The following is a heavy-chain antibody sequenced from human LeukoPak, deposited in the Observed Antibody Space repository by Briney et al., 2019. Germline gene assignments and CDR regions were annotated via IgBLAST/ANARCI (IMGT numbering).Heavy chain of an antibody. CDR2: ISSSGSTI. D-gene: IGHD4-11*01. V-gene: IGHV3-48*04. CDR1: GFTFSSYS. CDR3: ARFMTTVTKNWFDP. Sequence: GGSLRLSCAASGFTFSSYSMNWVRQAPGKGLEWVSYISSSGSTIYYADSVKGRFTISRDNAKNSLYLQMNSLRAEGTAVYYCARFMTTVTKNWFDPWGQGTLVTVSS. J-gene: IGHJ5*02.